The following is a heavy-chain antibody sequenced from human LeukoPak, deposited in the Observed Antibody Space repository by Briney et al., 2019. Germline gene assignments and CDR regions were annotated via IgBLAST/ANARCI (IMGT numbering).Heavy chain of an antibody. J-gene: IGHJ6*03. D-gene: IGHD4-11*01. CDR1: GGTFSSYA. CDR3: ARVSNSQYYYYYYMDV. Sequence: SVKVSCKASGGTFSSYAISWARQAPGQGLEWMGGIIPIFGTANYAQKFQGRVTITTDESTSTAYMELSSLRSEDTAVYYCARVSNSQYYYYYYMDVWGKGTTVTVSS. V-gene: IGHV1-69*05. CDR2: IIPIFGTA.